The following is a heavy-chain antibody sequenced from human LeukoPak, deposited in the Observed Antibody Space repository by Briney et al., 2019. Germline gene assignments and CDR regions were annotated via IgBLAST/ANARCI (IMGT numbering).Heavy chain of an antibody. CDR3: ARHKNRASWFDP. Sequence: SETLSLTCTVSGGSISSYYWSWIRQPPGKGLEWIGYIYYSGSTNYNPSLKSRVTISVDTSKNQFSLKLSSVTAADTAVYYCARHKNRASWFDPWGQGTLVTVSS. D-gene: IGHD1-14*01. V-gene: IGHV4-59*08. CDR1: GGSISSYY. CDR2: IYYSGST. J-gene: IGHJ5*02.